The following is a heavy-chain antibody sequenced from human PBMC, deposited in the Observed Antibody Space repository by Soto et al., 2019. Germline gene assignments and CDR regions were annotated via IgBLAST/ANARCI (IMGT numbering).Heavy chain of an antibody. Sequence: GGSLSLSCAASGFTLSNALMTWVRQAPGKGLEWVGRIKSKSDGATTDYAAPVRGRFIISRDDSKNTLYLQMNSLKTEDTAVYYCTTGLTIFGVVIDPWGQGTLVTVSS. CDR2: IKSKSDGATT. CDR1: GFTLSNAL. D-gene: IGHD3-3*01. V-gene: IGHV3-15*01. CDR3: TTGLTIFGVVIDP. J-gene: IGHJ5*02.